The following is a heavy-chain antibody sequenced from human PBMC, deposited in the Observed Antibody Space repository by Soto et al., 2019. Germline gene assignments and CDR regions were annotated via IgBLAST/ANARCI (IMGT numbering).Heavy chain of an antibody. CDR1: GYSFTSYW. D-gene: IGHD5-18*01. CDR3: VSDTARTYYYYAMDV. J-gene: IGHJ6*02. Sequence: GESLKISCKGSGYSFTSYWIGWVRQMPGKGLEWMGVIFPGDSGTRYSPSFQGHVTISVDKSISTAYLQWSSLEASDTAMYYCVSDTARTYYYYAMDVWGQGTTVTVSS. CDR2: IFPGDSGT. V-gene: IGHV5-51*01.